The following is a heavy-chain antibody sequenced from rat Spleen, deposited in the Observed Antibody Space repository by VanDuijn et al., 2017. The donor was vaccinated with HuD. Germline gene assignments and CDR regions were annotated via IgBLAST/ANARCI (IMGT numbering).Heavy chain of an antibody. CDR3: ATHPAYTTDYFDY. V-gene: IGHV5-7*01. D-gene: IGHD1-6*01. CDR1: GFTFSDYN. J-gene: IGHJ2*01. CDR2: IFYDGSST. Sequence: EVQLVESGGGLVQPGRSLELSCAAAGFTFSDYNMAWVRQTPKQGLEWVATIFYDGSSTYYRDSVKGRFTISRDNAKSTLYLQMDSLRSEDTATYYCATHPAYTTDYFDYWGQGVMVTVSS.